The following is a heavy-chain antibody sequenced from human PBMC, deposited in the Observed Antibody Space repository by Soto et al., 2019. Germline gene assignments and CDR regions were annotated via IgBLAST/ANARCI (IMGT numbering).Heavy chain of an antibody. V-gene: IGHV1-18*01. CDR3: ARDWKGAEGFDP. Sequence: QVQLVQSGAEVKKPGASVKVSCKASGYTFSTYGFSWVRQAPGQGLEWMGWIGAYNGDTNYAQNFQGRVTMTTDTSTTTSYTELRSLSSDATAVYFCARDWKGAEGFDPWGQGTLVTVSS. CDR2: IGAYNGDT. J-gene: IGHJ5*02. D-gene: IGHD1-1*01. CDR1: GYTFSTYG.